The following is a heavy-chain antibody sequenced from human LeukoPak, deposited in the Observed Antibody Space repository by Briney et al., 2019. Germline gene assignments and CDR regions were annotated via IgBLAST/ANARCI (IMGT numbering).Heavy chain of an antibody. CDR2: CDPEDSET. CDR3: ATASYYYDSSGYRHFDY. D-gene: IGHD3-22*01. J-gene: IGHJ4*02. Sequence: ASVKVSCKVSVYTLTELSMHWVRQAPGKGLEWMGGCDPEDSETIYAQKYQGRVTMTKDTSTDTAYMELSRLRSEDTAVYYCATASYYYDSSGYRHFDYWGQGTMVTVSS. V-gene: IGHV1-24*01. CDR1: VYTLTELS.